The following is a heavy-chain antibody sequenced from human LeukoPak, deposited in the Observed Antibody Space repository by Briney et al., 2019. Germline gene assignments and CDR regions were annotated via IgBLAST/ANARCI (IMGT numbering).Heavy chain of an antibody. J-gene: IGHJ3*02. D-gene: IGHD3-10*01. V-gene: IGHV4-59*08. CDR2: INDSGRT. Sequence: TSETLSLTCTVSGGSISNYYWSWIRQTPGKGLEWIGYINDSGRTNYNSSLKSRVTISVDTSNNQFSLKLSSVTAADTAVYYCARHVSMVRGVKVHAFDIWGQGTVVIVSS. CDR1: GGSISNYY. CDR3: ARHVSMVRGVKVHAFDI.